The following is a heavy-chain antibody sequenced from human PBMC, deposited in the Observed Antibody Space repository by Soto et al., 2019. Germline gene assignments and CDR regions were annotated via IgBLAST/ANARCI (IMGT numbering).Heavy chain of an antibody. CDR3: ARVEDGRNWGYFFDY. CDR1: GYIFTNYA. Sequence: ASVKVSCKASGYIFTNYAIHWVRQAPGQRLEWMAWINPDNGNTKCSQNFQDRVTITRDTSATTAYMELSSLRSEDTAVYYCARVEDGRNWGYFFDYWGQGTPVTVSS. D-gene: IGHD3-16*01. CDR2: INPDNGNT. V-gene: IGHV1-3*01. J-gene: IGHJ4*02.